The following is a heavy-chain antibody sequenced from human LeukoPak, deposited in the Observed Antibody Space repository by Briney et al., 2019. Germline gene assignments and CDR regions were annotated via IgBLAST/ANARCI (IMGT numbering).Heavy chain of an antibody. CDR2: IYPGDSDT. J-gene: IGHJ5*02. Sequence: KVSCKASGGTFSSYALSWVRQMPGKGLEWMGIIYPGDSDTRYSPSFQGQVTISADKSISTAYLQWSSLKASDTAMYYCARSYNWNDAGWFDPWGQGTLVTVSS. CDR3: ARSYNWNDAGWFDP. D-gene: IGHD1-20*01. V-gene: IGHV5-51*01. CDR1: GGTFSSYA.